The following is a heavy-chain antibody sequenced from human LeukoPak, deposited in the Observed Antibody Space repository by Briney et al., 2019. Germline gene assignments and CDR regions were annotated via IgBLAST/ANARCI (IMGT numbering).Heavy chain of an antibody. V-gene: IGHV4-4*07. Sequence: SETLSLTCTVSGGSISRYYWSWIRQPAGRGLQWIGRIYGSGSTTYNPSLKSRLTMSVDTSKNQFSLKLSSMTAADTAIYYCARDSGTTGEVKFDPWGQGTLVTVSS. CDR3: ARDSGTTGEVKFDP. CDR1: GGSISRYY. CDR2: IYGSGST. D-gene: IGHD3-10*01. J-gene: IGHJ5*02.